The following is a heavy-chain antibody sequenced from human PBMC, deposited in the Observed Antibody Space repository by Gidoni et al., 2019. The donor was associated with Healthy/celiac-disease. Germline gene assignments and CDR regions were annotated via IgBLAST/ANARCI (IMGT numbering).Heavy chain of an antibody. CDR2: IKSKTDGGTT. CDR1: GFTFRNAG. V-gene: IGHV3-15*01. D-gene: IGHD5-18*01. CDR3: TTPSMDTGAFDI. Sequence: EVQLVESGGGLVKPRGSLRLSCAASGFTFRNAGMSWVRQAPGKGLEWVGRIKSKTDGGTTDYAATVKGRFTISRDDSKNTLYLQMNSLKTEDTAVYYCTTPSMDTGAFDIWGQGTMVTVSS. J-gene: IGHJ3*02.